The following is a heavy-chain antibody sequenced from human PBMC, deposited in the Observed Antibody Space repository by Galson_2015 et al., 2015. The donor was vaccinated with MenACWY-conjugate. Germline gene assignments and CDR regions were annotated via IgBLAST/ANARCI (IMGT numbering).Heavy chain of an antibody. V-gene: IGHV1-3*01. J-gene: IGHJ5*02. CDR2: INAGSGTT. D-gene: IGHD5-18*01. Sequence: SVKVSCKASGYTFSNYAMHWLRQAPGQGLEYMGWINAGSGTTRSSQKFQDRVTIITDTTANTAYMELSILRSEDTAVYFCARTHLGSGYDYFDPSGHGTLVTVAS. CDR3: ARTHLGSGYDYFDP. CDR1: GYTFSNYA.